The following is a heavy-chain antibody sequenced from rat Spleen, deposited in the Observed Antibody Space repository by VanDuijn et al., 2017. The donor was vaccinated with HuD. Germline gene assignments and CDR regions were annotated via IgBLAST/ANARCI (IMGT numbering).Heavy chain of an antibody. CDR3: ALPELGGTDY. CDR1: GFTFSTAW. Sequence: EVQLVESGGGLVQPGRSLKLSCATSGFTFSTAWMYWYRQFPEKRLEWVARIKAKSNNYATDYTESVKGRFTISRDDSKSSIYLQMNNLKEEDTAIYYCALPELGGTDYWGQGVMVTVSS. J-gene: IGHJ2*01. V-gene: IGHV6-6*01. D-gene: IGHD5-1*01. CDR2: IKAKSNNYAT.